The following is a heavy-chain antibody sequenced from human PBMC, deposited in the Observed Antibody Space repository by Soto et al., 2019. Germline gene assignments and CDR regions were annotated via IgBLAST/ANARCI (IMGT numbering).Heavy chain of an antibody. V-gene: IGHV3-30-3*01. J-gene: IGHJ4*02. CDR2: MSYDGTTK. Sequence: QVQLVESGGGVVQPGRSLRLSCAASGFIFSNYVMYWVRQAPGKGLEWVAFMSYDGTTKYYPDSVKGRFTISRDNSKNTLYLQMNNLRPEDTGVYYCAREVLWSRYFDYWGQGTLVTVSS. D-gene: IGHD2-21*01. CDR1: GFIFSNYV. CDR3: AREVLWSRYFDY.